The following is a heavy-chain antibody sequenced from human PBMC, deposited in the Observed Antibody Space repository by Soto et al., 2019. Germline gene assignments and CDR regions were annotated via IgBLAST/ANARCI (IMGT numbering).Heavy chain of an antibody. D-gene: IGHD3-10*01. V-gene: IGHV4-59*12. CDR3: ARDPSRGLPDY. CDR2: IYYSGNT. CDR1: GGSISSYY. J-gene: IGHJ4*02. Sequence: SETLSLTCTVSGGSISSYYWTWIRQPPGKGLEWIGHIYYSGNTNYKPSLKSRVTISVDKFKNQFSLKLSSVTAADTAVYYCARDPSRGLPDYWGQGTLVTVSS.